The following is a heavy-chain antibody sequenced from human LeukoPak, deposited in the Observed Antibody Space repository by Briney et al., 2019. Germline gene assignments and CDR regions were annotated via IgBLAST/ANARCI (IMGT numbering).Heavy chain of an antibody. D-gene: IGHD3-22*01. CDR2: IYYSGST. CDR1: GGSISSGDYY. J-gene: IGHJ4*02. CDR3: AREAYYYDSSGYYFFDY. Sequence: SQTLSLTCTVSGGSISSGDYYWSWIRQPPGKGLEWIGYIYYSGSTYYNPSLKSRVTISVDTSKNQFSLKLSSVTAADTAVYYCAREAYYYDSSGYYFFDYWGQGTLVTVSS. V-gene: IGHV4-30-4*08.